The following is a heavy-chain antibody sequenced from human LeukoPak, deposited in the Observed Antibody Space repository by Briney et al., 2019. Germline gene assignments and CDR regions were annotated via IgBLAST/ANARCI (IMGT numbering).Heavy chain of an antibody. J-gene: IGHJ6*02. CDR2: INSDGGST. CDR3: ARDRFFGMDV. Sequence: GGSLRLSCAASGFTFSTYWMHWVRQAPGKGLVWVSRINSDGGSTTYADSVKGRFIISRDNAKNMLYLQMNSLRAEDTAVYYCARDRFFGMDVWGQGTTVTVSS. V-gene: IGHV3-74*01. CDR1: GFTFSTYW.